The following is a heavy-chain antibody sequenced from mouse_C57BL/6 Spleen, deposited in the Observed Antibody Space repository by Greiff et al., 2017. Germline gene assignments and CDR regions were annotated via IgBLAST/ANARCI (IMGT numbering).Heavy chain of an antibody. D-gene: IGHD2-4*01. Sequence: DVKLVESGAELVKPGASVKLSCTASGFNIKDYYMHWVKQRTEQGLEWIGRIDPEDGETKYAPKFQGKATITADTSSNTAYLQLSSLTSEDTAVYYCAYDYDGYYAMDYWGQGTSVTVSS. CDR2: IDPEDGET. J-gene: IGHJ4*01. V-gene: IGHV14-2*01. CDR3: AYDYDGYYAMDY. CDR1: GFNIKDYY.